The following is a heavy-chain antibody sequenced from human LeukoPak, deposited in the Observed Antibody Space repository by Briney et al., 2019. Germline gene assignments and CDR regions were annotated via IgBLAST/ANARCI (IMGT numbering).Heavy chain of an antibody. J-gene: IGHJ4*02. CDR1: GFTFSRSW. Sequence: GGSLRFSCAASGFTFSRSWMDWVRQAPGKGLEWVANIKEDGSETYYVDSAKGRFTISRDNAKSSLYLQMDSLRVEDTAIYYCSKSLNYWGQGTLVTVSS. V-gene: IGHV3-7*01. CDR3: SKSLNY. CDR2: IKEDGSET.